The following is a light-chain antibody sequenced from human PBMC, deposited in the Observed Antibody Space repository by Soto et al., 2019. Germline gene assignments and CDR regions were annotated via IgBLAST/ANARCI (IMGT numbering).Light chain of an antibody. Sequence: QSVLTQRASVSGSPGQSITISCTGTSSDDGGYNYVSWYQQHPGKAPKLMIYDVSNRPSGVSNRFSGSKSGNTASLTISGLQAEDEADYYCSSYTSSSTLNWVFGGGTKLTVL. CDR3: SSYTSSSTLNWV. CDR1: SSDDGGYNY. CDR2: DVS. J-gene: IGLJ3*02. V-gene: IGLV2-14*01.